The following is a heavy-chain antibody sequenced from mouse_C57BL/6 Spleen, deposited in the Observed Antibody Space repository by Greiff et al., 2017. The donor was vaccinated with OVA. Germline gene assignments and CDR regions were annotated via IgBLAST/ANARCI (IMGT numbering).Heavy chain of an antibody. CDR3: ARDVYGAY. V-gene: IGHV1-82*01. J-gene: IGHJ3*01. CDR2: IYPGDGDT. Sequence: VQLQQSGPELVKPGASVKISCKASGYAFSSSWMHWVKQRPGKGLEWIGRIYPGDGDTNYNGKFKGKATLTADKSSSTAYMQLSSLTSEDAAVYFCARDVYGAYWGQGTLVTVSS. CDR1: GYAFSSSW. D-gene: IGHD2-2*01.